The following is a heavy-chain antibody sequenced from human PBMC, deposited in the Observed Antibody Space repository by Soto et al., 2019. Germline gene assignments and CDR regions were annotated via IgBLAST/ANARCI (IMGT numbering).Heavy chain of an antibody. Sequence: AETLSLTCAVSGCSISSSGYYWGWIRQPPGKGLEWIGSIYYSGSTYYNPSLKSRVTISVDTSKNQFSLKLSSVAAADTAVYYCARQVADRIVVVPAANDAFDIWGQGTMVTVSS. D-gene: IGHD2-2*01. J-gene: IGHJ3*02. CDR3: ARQVADRIVVVPAANDAFDI. CDR1: GCSISSSGYY. V-gene: IGHV4-39*01. CDR2: IYYSGST.